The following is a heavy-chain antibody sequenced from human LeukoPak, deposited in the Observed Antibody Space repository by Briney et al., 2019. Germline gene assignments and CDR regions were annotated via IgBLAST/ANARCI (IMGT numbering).Heavy chain of an antibody. Sequence: SETLSLTCIVSGGSISSYYWSWIRQPAGKGLDWIGCIYTSESTNYNPSLKSRVTMSVDTSKNQFSLKLNSVTAADTAVYYCARSSIVGATDYFDYWGQGSLVTVSS. V-gene: IGHV4-4*07. CDR1: GGSISSYY. CDR3: ARSSIVGATDYFDY. D-gene: IGHD1-26*01. J-gene: IGHJ4*02. CDR2: IYTSEST.